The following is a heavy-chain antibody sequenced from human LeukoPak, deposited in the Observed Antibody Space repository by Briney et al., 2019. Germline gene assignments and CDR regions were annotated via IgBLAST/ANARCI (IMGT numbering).Heavy chain of an antibody. Sequence: GASVKVSCKASGYTFTSYDINWVRQATGQGLEWMGWMNPNSGNTGYAQKFQGRVTMTRDTSISTAYMELSRLRSDDTAVYYCATTYSSSAEIDYWGQGTLVTVSS. CDR2: MNPNSGNT. J-gene: IGHJ4*02. D-gene: IGHD6-6*01. V-gene: IGHV1-8*01. CDR3: ATTYSSSAEIDY. CDR1: GYTFTSYD.